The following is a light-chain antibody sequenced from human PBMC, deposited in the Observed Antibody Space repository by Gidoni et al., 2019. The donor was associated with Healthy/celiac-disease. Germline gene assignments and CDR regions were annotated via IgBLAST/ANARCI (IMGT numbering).Light chain of an antibody. V-gene: IGKV1-39*01. CDR1: QSISSY. J-gene: IGKJ2*01. CDR2: AAS. CDR3: QQSYSTLYT. Sequence: DIQMNQSPSSLSASVGDRVTITCRASQSISSYLNWYQQKPGKAPKLLIYAASSLQSGVPSRFSGSGSGTDFTLTISSLQPEDFATYYCQQSYSTLYTFXQXTKLXIK.